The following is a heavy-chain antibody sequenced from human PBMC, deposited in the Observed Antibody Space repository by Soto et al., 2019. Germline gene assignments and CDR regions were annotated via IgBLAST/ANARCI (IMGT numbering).Heavy chain of an antibody. CDR2: MNPNSANT. CDR1: GYTFTSYD. V-gene: IGHV1-8*01. Sequence: ASVKVSCKASGYTFTSYDINWVRQATGQGLEWMGWMNPNSANTGYAQKFQGRVTMTRNTSISTAYMELSSLRSEDTAVYYCAREMTTEFYNWFDPWGQGTLVTVSS. CDR3: AREMTTEFYNWFDP. D-gene: IGHD4-17*01. J-gene: IGHJ5*02.